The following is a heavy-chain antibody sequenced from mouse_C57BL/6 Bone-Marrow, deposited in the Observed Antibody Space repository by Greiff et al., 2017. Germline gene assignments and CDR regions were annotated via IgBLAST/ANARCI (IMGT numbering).Heavy chain of an antibody. V-gene: IGHV5-17*01. CDR1: GFTFSDYG. J-gene: IGHJ4*01. CDR2: ISSGSSTI. Sequence: DVMLVESGGGLVKPGGSLKLSCAASGFTFSDYGMHWVRQAPEKGLEWVAYISSGSSTIYYADTVKGRFTISRDNAKNTLFLQMTSLRSEDTAMYYCARGFRRYAMDYWGKGTSVTVSS. CDR3: ARGFRRYAMDY.